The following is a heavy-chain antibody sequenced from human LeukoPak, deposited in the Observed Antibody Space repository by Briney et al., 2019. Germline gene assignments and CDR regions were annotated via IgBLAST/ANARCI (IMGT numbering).Heavy chain of an antibody. CDR1: GFTFITYA. CDR2: ISISGGST. J-gene: IGHJ4*02. V-gene: IGHV3-23*01. D-gene: IGHD1-1*01. Sequence: PGGSLRLSCSASGFTFITYAMSWVRQAPGKGLEWVAGISISGGSTYYADSVKGRFTISRDNSKNTLYLQMNSLRAEDTAVYYCARVQGIGALQLFDYWGQGTLVTVSS. CDR3: ARVQGIGALQLFDY.